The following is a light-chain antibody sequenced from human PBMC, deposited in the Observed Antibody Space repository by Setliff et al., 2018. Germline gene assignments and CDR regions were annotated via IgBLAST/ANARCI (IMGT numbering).Light chain of an antibody. CDR1: NSNIGSNI. CDR2: SDY. Sequence: QSALTQPPSASGTPGQRVTISCSGSNSNIGSNIVNWYQQVPGTAPKLLIYSDYQRPSGVPDRFSGSKSGTSASLAISGLQSEDEADYYCSSWDDSPDGFYVFGTGTKGTVL. V-gene: IGLV1-44*01. CDR3: SSWDDSPDGFYV. J-gene: IGLJ1*01.